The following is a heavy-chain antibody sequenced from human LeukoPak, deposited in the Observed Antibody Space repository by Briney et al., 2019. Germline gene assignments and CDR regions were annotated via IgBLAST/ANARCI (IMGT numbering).Heavy chain of an antibody. D-gene: IGHD3-22*01. J-gene: IGHJ4*02. V-gene: IGHV3-53*01. Sequence: GGSLRLSCAASGFTVSSNYMSWVRQAPGKGLEWVSVIYSGGSTYYADSVKGRFTISRDNSKNTLYLQMNSLRAEDTAVYYCAKGRGLDSSGYAFDYWGQGTLVTVSS. CDR2: IYSGGST. CDR3: AKGRGLDSSGYAFDY. CDR1: GFTVSSNY.